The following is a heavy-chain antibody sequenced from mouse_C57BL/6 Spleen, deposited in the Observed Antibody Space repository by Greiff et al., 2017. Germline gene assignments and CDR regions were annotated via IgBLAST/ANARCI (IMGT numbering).Heavy chain of an antibody. J-gene: IGHJ2*01. Sequence: QVQLQQPGAELVMPGASVKLSCKASGYTFTSYWMHWVKQRPGQGLEWIGEIDPSDSYTNYNQKFKGKSTLTVDKSSSTAYMQLSSLTSEDSAVYYCASLSPGGYWGQGTTLTVSS. V-gene: IGHV1-69*01. CDR2: IDPSDSYT. D-gene: IGHD2-3*01. CDR1: GYTFTSYW. CDR3: ASLSPGGY.